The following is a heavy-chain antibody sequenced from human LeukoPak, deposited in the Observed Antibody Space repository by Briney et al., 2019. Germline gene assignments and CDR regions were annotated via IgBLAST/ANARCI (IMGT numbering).Heavy chain of an antibody. D-gene: IGHD3-22*01. J-gene: IGHJ4*02. V-gene: IGHV3-30*02. CDR3: AKSSEYYYDSSAFDY. CDR1: GFTFSSYW. Sequence: GGSLRLSCAASGFTFSSYWMTWVRQAPGKGLEWVAFIRHDGSNEYYADSVKGRFTISRDNSKNTLYLQMNILRAEDTAVYYCAKSSEYYYDSSAFDYWGQGTLVTVSS. CDR2: IRHDGSNE.